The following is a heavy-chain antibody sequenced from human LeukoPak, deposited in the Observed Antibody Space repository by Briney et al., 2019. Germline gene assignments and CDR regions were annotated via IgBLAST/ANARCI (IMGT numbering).Heavy chain of an antibody. J-gene: IGHJ4*02. CDR2: IRSKANSYAT. Sequence: GGSLRLSCAASGFTFSGSAMHWVRQASGKGLEWVGRIRSKANSYATAYAASVKGRFTISRDDSKNTAYLQMNSLKTEDTAVYYCTRPVFESSGWFKDDYWGQGTLVTVSS. CDR1: GFTFSGSA. V-gene: IGHV3-73*01. D-gene: IGHD6-19*01. CDR3: TRPVFESSGWFKDDY.